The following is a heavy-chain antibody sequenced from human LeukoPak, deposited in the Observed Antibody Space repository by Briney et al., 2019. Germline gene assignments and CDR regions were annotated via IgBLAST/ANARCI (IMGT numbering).Heavy chain of an antibody. CDR2: ISGSGGNT. D-gene: IGHD3-16*01. CDR1: GFTFSSYA. Sequence: PGGSLRLTCAASGFTFSSYAMTWVRQAPGKGLEWVSAISGSGGNTYYADSVKGRFTISRDNSKNALYLEMNSLRAEDTAVYYCAREEGGLDYWGQGTPVTVSS. CDR3: AREEGGLDY. V-gene: IGHV3-23*01. J-gene: IGHJ4*02.